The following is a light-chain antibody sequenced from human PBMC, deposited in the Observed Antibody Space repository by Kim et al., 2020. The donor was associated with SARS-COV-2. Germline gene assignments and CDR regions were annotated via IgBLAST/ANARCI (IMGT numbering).Light chain of an antibody. CDR3: ATWDDSLNGFV. V-gene: IGLV1-44*01. CDR1: ASHIGKNP. CDR2: GNY. Sequence: GQRDTISCSGTASHIGKNPVNWYQRLHGTAPKFIIYGNYERPSAVPDRFSGSKSGTSASLAISGLQSEDEADYSCATWDDSLNGFVFGTGTKVTVL. J-gene: IGLJ1*01.